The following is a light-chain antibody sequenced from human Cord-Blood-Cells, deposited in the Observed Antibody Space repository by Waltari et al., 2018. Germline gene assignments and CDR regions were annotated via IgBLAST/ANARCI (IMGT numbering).Light chain of an antibody. Sequence: QSALTPPPSVYGSPGQSIPFSCTGTSRDVGGYNYVSWYHQHPGKAPKLMIYDVSNRPSGVSYLFSASASGNAASLTISWLHAEDEANYYCSSYPSSLTWVFGGGTKLTVL. CDR3: SSYPSSLTWV. CDR1: SRDVGGYNY. CDR2: DVS. J-gene: IGLJ3*02. V-gene: IGLV2-14*03.